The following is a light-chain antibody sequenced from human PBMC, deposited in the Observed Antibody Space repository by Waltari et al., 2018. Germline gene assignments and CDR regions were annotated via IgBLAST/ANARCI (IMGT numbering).Light chain of an antibody. CDR2: YDS. Sequence: SYLVTQSPSVSVAPGETARITCGGDNIGSTSVHWYQQRPGQAPVLVISYDSDRPSGIPERFSGSNSGNTATLTISWVEADDEADYYCLVWHSTTDHHGVFGGGTKLTVL. CDR3: LVWHSTTDHHGV. CDR1: NIGSTS. V-gene: IGLV3-21*04. J-gene: IGLJ2*01.